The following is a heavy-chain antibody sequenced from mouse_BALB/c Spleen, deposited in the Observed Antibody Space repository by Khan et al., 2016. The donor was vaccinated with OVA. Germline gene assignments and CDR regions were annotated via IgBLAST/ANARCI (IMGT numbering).Heavy chain of an antibody. CDR1: GYTFISYY. CDR2: INPSNGDT. CDR3: TRSRYGSFAY. D-gene: IGHD2-2*01. J-gene: IGHJ3*01. V-gene: IGHV1-53*01. Sequence: QVQLQQSGTELVKPGASVKLSCKASGYTFISYYMYWVKQRPGQGLEWIGEINPSNGDTNFNEKFKSKATLTVDKSSSTAYMQLSSLTSEDSAVYYCTRSRYGSFAYWGQGTLVTVSA.